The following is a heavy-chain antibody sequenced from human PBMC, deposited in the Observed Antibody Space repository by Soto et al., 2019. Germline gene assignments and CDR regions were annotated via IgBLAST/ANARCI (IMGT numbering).Heavy chain of an antibody. J-gene: IGHJ4*02. CDR1: GFTFSSYG. CDR3: AKCIAVAGSSVTPPRY. CDR2: ISYDGSNK. Sequence: QVQLVESGGGVVQPGRSLRLSCAASGFTFSSYGMHWVRQAPGKGLEWVAVISYDGSNKYYADSVKGRFTIPRDNSKNTVYLQMNSLRAEDTAVYYCAKCIAVAGSSVTPPRYWGQGTLVTVSS. D-gene: IGHD6-19*01. V-gene: IGHV3-30*18.